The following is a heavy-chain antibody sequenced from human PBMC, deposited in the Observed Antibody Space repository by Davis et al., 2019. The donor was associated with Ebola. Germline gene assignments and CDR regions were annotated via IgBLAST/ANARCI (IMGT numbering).Heavy chain of an antibody. CDR2: MNPNSGNT. V-gene: IGHV1-8*01. J-gene: IGHJ4*02. D-gene: IGHD6-13*01. CDR1: GYIFTSYD. CDR3: ASFGSSSWFGFDY. Sequence: AASVKVSCKASGYIFTSYDIIWVRQATGQGLEWMGWMNPNSGNTGYGRKFQGRVTMIRDTSISTAYMELSGLRSEDTAVYYCASFGSSSWFGFDYWGQGTLVTVSS.